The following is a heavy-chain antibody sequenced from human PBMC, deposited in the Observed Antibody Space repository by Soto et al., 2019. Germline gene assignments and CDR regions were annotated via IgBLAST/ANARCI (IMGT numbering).Heavy chain of an antibody. J-gene: IGHJ6*02. CDR3: ARHMGVGAIDYYGTDV. V-gene: IGHV4-39*01. D-gene: IGHD1-26*01. CDR1: GGSISSSSYY. Sequence: SETLSLTCTVSGGSISSSSYYWGWIRQPPGKGLEWIGSIYYSGSTYYNPSLKSRVTISVDTSKNQFSLKLSSVTAADTAVYYCARHMGVGAIDYYGTDVWGQGTTVTVSS. CDR2: IYYSGST.